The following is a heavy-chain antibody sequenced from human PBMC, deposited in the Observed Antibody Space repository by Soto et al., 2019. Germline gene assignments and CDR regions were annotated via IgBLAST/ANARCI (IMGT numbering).Heavy chain of an antibody. Sequence: PGGSLRLSCAASGFTLNSFFMHWVRQAPGKGLVWVSRINSDGSSTSYADSVKGRFTISRDNAKNTLYLQMNSLRAEDTAVYYCARGYSSGWSSFDYWGQGTLVTVSS. V-gene: IGHV3-74*01. CDR3: ARGYSSGWSSFDY. D-gene: IGHD6-19*01. CDR2: INSDGSST. J-gene: IGHJ4*02. CDR1: GFTLNSFF.